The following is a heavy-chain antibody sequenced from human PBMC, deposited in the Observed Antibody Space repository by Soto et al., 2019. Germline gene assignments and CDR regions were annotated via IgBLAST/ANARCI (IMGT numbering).Heavy chain of an antibody. Sequence: ASVKVSCKASGYTFTSYGISWVRQAPGQGLEWMGWISAYNGNTNYAQKLQGRVTMTTDTSTSTAYMELRSLRSDDTAVYYCARDLARYDSSGHQIWFDPWGQGTLVTVSS. D-gene: IGHD3-22*01. J-gene: IGHJ5*02. CDR3: ARDLARYDSSGHQIWFDP. CDR2: ISAYNGNT. V-gene: IGHV1-18*01. CDR1: GYTFTSYG.